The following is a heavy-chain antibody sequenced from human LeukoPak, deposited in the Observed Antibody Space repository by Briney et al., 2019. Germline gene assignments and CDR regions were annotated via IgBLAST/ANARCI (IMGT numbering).Heavy chain of an antibody. CDR3: ASGQFWSGYYYDY. CDR2: IWYDGSNK. Sequence: GGSLRLSCAASGFTFSSYGMHWVRQAPGKGLEWVAVIWYDGSNKYYADSVKGRFTISRDNSKNTLYLQMNSLRAEDTAVYYCASGQFWSGYYYDYWGQGTLVTVSS. D-gene: IGHD3-3*01. CDR1: GFTFSSYG. J-gene: IGHJ4*02. V-gene: IGHV3-33*01.